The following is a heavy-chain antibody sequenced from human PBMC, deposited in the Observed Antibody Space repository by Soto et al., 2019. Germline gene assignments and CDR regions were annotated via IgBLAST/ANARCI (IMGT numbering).Heavy chain of an antibody. CDR3: ARDERLVVTIVRGYYYYGMDV. Sequence: ASVKVSCKASGYTFTSYGISWVRQAPGQGLEWMGWISAYNGNTNYAQKLQGRVTMTTDTSTSTAYMELRSLRSDDTAVYYCARDERLVVTIVRGYYYYGMDVWGQGTTDTGSS. CDR1: GYTFTSYG. CDR2: ISAYNGNT. D-gene: IGHD5-12*01. V-gene: IGHV1-18*01. J-gene: IGHJ6*02.